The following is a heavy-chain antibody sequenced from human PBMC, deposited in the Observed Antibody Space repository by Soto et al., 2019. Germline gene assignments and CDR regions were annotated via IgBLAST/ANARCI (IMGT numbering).Heavy chain of an antibody. Sequence: SETLSLTCTVSGGSVSSGSYYWSWIRQPPGKGLEWIGYIYYSGSTNYNPSLKSRVTISVDTSKNKFSMKLSSMTAADTVVYYCARGGKYNWNHNWFDPWGQGTLVTVSS. V-gene: IGHV4-61*01. D-gene: IGHD1-20*01. CDR2: IYYSGST. J-gene: IGHJ5*02. CDR1: GGSVSSGSYY. CDR3: ARGGKYNWNHNWFDP.